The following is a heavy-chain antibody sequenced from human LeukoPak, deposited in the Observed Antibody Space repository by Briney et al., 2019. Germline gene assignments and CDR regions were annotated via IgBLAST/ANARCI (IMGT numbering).Heavy chain of an antibody. J-gene: IGHJ5*02. V-gene: IGHV4-34*01. CDR2: INHSGST. CDR1: GGSFSGYY. D-gene: IGHD6-13*01. Sequence: SETLSLTCAVYGGSFSGYYWSWIRLPPGKGLEWIGEINHSGSTNYNPSLKSRVTISVDTSKNQFSLKLSSVTAADTAVYYCASTAAAAYRNWFDPWGQRTLVTVSS. CDR3: ASTAAAAYRNWFDP.